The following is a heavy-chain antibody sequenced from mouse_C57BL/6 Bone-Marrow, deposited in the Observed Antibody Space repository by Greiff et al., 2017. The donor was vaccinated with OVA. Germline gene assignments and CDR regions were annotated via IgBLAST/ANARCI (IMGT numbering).Heavy chain of an antibody. CDR2: ISSGGDYI. D-gene: IGHD1-1*01. CDR3: TRDGLYGSTPYWYFDV. Sequence: VESGEGLVKPGGSLKLSCAASGFTFSSYAMSWVRQTPEKRLEWVAYISSGGDYIYYADTVKGRFTISRDNARNTLYLQMSSLKSEDTAMYYCTRDGLYGSTPYWYFDVWGTGTTVTVSS. J-gene: IGHJ1*03. CDR1: GFTFSSYA. V-gene: IGHV5-9-1*02.